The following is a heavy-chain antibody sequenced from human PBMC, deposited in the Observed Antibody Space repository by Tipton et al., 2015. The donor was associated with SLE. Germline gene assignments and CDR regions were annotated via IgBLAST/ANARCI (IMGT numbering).Heavy chain of an antibody. V-gene: IGHV4-4*07. CDR2: IYISGTT. D-gene: IGHD1-14*01. J-gene: IGHJ6*03. CDR3: ARSEEEGYFYYYMDV. CDR1: GGSISSYY. Sequence: TLSLTCTVSGGSISSYYWSWIRQPAGKGLEWIGRIYISGTTNYIPSLKSRVTISVDTSKNQFSLKLSSVTAADTAVYYCARSEEEGYFYYYMDVWGKGTTVTVSS.